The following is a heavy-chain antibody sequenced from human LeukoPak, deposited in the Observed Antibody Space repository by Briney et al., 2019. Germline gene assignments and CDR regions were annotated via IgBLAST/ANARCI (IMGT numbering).Heavy chain of an antibody. CDR2: IYTSGST. CDR3: ARDVTDAFDI. V-gene: IGHV4-4*07. J-gene: IGHJ3*02. CDR1: GGSISSYY. Sequence: MTSETLSLTCTVSGGSISSYYWSWTRQPAGKGLEWIGRIYTSGSTNYNPSLKSRVTISVDKSKNQFSLKLSSVTGAETAVYYCARDVTDAFDIWGQGAMVTVSS.